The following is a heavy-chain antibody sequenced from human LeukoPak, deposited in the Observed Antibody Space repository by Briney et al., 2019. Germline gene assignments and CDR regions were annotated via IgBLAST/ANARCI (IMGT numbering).Heavy chain of an antibody. CDR1: GFTFSSYA. J-gene: IGHJ1*01. CDR3: AKASLVGATTLSSYFQH. CDR2: ISYDGSNK. V-gene: IGHV3-30*04. Sequence: GRSLRLSCAASGFTFSSYAMHWVRQAPGKRLEWVAVISYDGSNKYYADSVKGRFTISRDNSKNTLYLQMNSLRAEDTAVYYCAKASLVGATTLSSYFQHWGQGTLVTVSS. D-gene: IGHD1-26*01.